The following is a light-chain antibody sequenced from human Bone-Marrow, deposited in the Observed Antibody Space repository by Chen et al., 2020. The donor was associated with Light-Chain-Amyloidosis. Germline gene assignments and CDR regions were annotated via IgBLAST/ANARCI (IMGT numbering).Light chain of an antibody. J-gene: IGKJ1*01. CDR3: QNYRA. CDR1: QSVASSY. CDR2: GAS. Sequence: ELVLPQSPDTLSLSPGERASLSCRASQSVASSYLAWYQQKPGQAPRLLISGASTRATGIPDRFSGSESGTDFTLTISRLEPEDSAIYFWQNYRAFGLGTRVEIK. V-gene: IGKV3-20*01.